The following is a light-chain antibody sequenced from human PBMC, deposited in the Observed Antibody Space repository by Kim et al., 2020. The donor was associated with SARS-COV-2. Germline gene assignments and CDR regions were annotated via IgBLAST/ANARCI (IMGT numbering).Light chain of an antibody. CDR2: KAS. CDR3: MQSTQWPGT. Sequence: QPASISCRCSQSLVHSDGTTYLSWFQQRPGQSPRRLIYKASNRDSGVPDRFSGSGSGTDFTLKISRVEAEDVGVYYCMQSTQWPGTFGGGTKLEI. J-gene: IGKJ4*01. V-gene: IGKV2-30*02. CDR1: QSLVHSDGTTY.